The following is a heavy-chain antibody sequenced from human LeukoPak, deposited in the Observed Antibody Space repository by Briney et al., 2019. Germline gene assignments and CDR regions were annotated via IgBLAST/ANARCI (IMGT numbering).Heavy chain of an antibody. CDR2: VSYDGNNK. V-gene: IGHV3-30-3*01. CDR1: GFTFSSYA. Sequence: GGSLRLSCAASGFTFSSYAIHWVRQAPGKGLEWVAVVSYDGNNKYYADSVKGRFTISRDNSKNTLYLQMNSLRAEDTAVYYCARGDYGDYNWGQGTLVTVSS. CDR3: ARGDYGDYN. J-gene: IGHJ4*02. D-gene: IGHD4-17*01.